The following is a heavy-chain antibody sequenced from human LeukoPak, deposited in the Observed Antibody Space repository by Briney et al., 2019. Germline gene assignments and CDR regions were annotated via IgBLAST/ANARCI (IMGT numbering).Heavy chain of an antibody. D-gene: IGHD2-2*01. CDR2: INWNGGST. CDR1: GFTFDDYG. Sequence: GGSLRLSCAASGFTFDDYGMSWVRHAPGKGLEWVSGINWNGGSTGYADSVKGRFTISRDNAKNSLYLQMNSLRAEDTALYYCARAREEYCSSTSCYRRYYYYMDVWGKGTTVTVSS. J-gene: IGHJ6*03. CDR3: ARAREEYCSSTSCYRRYYYYMDV. V-gene: IGHV3-20*04.